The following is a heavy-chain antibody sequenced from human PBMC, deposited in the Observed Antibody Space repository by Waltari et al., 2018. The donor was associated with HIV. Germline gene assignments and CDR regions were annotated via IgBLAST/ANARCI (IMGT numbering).Heavy chain of an antibody. CDR2: IYSGGST. CDR1: GFTVSSNY. J-gene: IGHJ6*02. CDR3: ASRAYCGGDCYPRGMDV. D-gene: IGHD2-21*02. V-gene: IGHV3-66*01. Sequence: EVQLVESGGGLVQPGGSLRLSCAASGFTVSSNYMSWVRQAPGKGLEWVSVIYSGGSTYYANSVKGRFTISRDNSKTTLYLQMNSLRAEDTAVYYCASRAYCGGDCYPRGMDVWGQGTTVTVSS.